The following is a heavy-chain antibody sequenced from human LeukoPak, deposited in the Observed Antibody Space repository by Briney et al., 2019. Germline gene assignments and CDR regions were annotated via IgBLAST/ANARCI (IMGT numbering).Heavy chain of an antibody. CDR2: ISSSSSYI. J-gene: IGHJ4*02. CDR1: GFTFSSYS. V-gene: IGHV3-21*01. CDR3: ASSAGYCSGGGCYYY. Sequence: GGSLRLSCAASGFTFSSYSMNWVRQAPGKGLEWVSSISSSSSYIYYADSVKGRFTISRDNAKNSLYLQMNSLRAEDTAVYYCASSAGYCSGGGCYYYWGQGTLVTVSS. D-gene: IGHD2-15*01.